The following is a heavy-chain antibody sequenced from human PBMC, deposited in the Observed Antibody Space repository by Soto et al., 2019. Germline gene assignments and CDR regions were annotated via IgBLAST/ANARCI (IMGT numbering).Heavy chain of an antibody. CDR2: VYYSGTT. V-gene: IGHV4-61*01. CDR1: GGSVSNKTYY. D-gene: IGHD4-17*01. J-gene: IGHJ4*02. CDR3: ARTTAVPNTLRSRYFFDY. Sequence: SETLSLTCSVPGGSVSNKTYYWSWIRQPPGKRLEWIGYVYYSGTTNYNPSLKSRVTISVDLSKNQFSLRLSSVTTADTALYYCARTTAVPNTLRSRYFFDYWGQGTLVTVSS.